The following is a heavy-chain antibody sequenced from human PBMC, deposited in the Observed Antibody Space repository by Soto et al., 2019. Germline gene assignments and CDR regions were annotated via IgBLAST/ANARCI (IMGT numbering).Heavy chain of an antibody. V-gene: IGHV3-23*01. D-gene: IGHD1-1*01. Sequence: PGGSLRLSCAASGFTFSSSAMSWVRQAPGKGLEWVSGIGGSGGSTYYADSVKGRFTVSRDNSKNTLYLQMNSLRVEDTAVYYCARDSQLWPRYPDYWGQGTLVTVSS. CDR3: ARDSQLWPRYPDY. CDR2: IGGSGGST. CDR1: GFTFSSSA. J-gene: IGHJ4*02.